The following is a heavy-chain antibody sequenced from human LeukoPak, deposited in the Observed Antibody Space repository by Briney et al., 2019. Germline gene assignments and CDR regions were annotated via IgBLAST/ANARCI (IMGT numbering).Heavy chain of an antibody. CDR2: ISAYNGNT. CDR1: GYTFTSYG. J-gene: IGHJ3*02. V-gene: IGHV1-18*01. Sequence: ASVKVSCKASGYTFTSYGISWVRQAPGQGLEWMGWISAYNGNTNYAQKLQGRVTMTTDTSTSTAYMELRSLRSDDTAVYYCARRGRRYCSSTSCYIASGAFDIWGQGTMVTVSS. CDR3: ARRGRRYCSSTSCYIASGAFDI. D-gene: IGHD2-2*02.